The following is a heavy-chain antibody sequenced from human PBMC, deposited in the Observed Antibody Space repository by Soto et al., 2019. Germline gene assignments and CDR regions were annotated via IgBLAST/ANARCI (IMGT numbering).Heavy chain of an antibody. CDR2: LSSSSGHI. CDR3: VRHWLATREFDY. Sequence: GGSLRLSCVGSGFTFSSYSMNWVRQAPGKGLEWVSSLSSSSGHIYYADSVKGRFTISRDNAKNSLYLQMNSLRAEDTAVYYCVRHWLATREFDYWGQGTLVTVSS. CDR1: GFTFSSYS. J-gene: IGHJ4*02. D-gene: IGHD1-26*01. V-gene: IGHV3-21*01.